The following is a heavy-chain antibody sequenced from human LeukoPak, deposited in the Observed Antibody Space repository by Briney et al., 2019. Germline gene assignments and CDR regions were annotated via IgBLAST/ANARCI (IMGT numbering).Heavy chain of an antibody. CDR1: GGSISSGSYY. V-gene: IGHV4-61*02. CDR2: IYTSGST. D-gene: IGHD6-19*01. J-gene: IGHJ6*03. CDR3: ARGAYSSGWRGYYYYMDV. Sequence: KTSETLSLTCAVSGGSISSGSYYWSWIRQPAGKGLEWIGRIYTSGSTNYNPSLKSRVTISVDTSKNQFSLKLSSVTAADTAVYYCARGAYSSGWRGYYYYMDVWGKGTTVTVSS.